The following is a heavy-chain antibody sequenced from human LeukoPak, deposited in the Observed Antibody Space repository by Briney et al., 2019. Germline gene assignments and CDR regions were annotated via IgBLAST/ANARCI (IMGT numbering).Heavy chain of an antibody. CDR2: INPNSGGT. CDR1: GYTFTGYY. V-gene: IGHV1-2*02. Sequence: ASVTVSFTASGYTFTGYYMHWVRQAPGQGLEWMGWINPNSGGTNYAQTFQGRVTITRDTSISTAYMELSRLRSDDTAVYYCARVYSSSWYRWFDRWGQGTLVTVSS. D-gene: IGHD6-13*01. CDR3: ARVYSSSWYRWFDR. J-gene: IGHJ5*02.